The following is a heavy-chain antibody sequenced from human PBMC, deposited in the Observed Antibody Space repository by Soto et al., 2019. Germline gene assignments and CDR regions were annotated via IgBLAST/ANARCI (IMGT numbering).Heavy chain of an antibody. Sequence: EVQLLESGGGLVQPGGSLRLSCAGSGFTFSSYAMTWVRQAPGKGLEWVSTLSVYGGHTYYADSVRGRLTISRDNSKNTLYLQLNSLRAEDTAVYYCAKDSQSVLVSAARVYGMDVWGQGTTVTVSS. CDR3: AKDSQSVLVSAARVYGMDV. V-gene: IGHV3-23*01. J-gene: IGHJ6*02. CDR1: GFTFSSYA. CDR2: LSVYGGHT. D-gene: IGHD2-2*01.